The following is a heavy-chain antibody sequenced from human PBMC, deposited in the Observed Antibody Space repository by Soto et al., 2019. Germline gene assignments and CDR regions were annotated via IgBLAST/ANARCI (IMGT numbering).Heavy chain of an antibody. CDR2: IAADGLAQ. D-gene: IGHD3-3*01. V-gene: IGHV3-30*18. CDR3: AKEFFSPQAYWFFDL. Sequence: QVQLVESGGGVVQPGRSLRLSCAASGFTYSTFGMHWVRQAPGKGLEWVAVIAADGLAQYYADSVKGRFIISRDNSENTLFLQMNNLGAEDTAVYYCAKEFFSPQAYWFFDLWGRGTLVTVSS. CDR1: GFTYSTFG. J-gene: IGHJ2*01.